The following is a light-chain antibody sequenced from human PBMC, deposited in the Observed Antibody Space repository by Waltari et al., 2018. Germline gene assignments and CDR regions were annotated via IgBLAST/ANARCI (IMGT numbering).Light chain of an antibody. Sequence: QSALTQPASASGSPCQSTTISCPGTRSPIRAFNLVSWYQQHPGEAPRLLIYEVTKRPSGISDRFSASKSGNTASLTISRLQPEDEATYYCCSFASRSIFGGGTKVTVL. CDR3: CSFASRSI. CDR1: RSPIRAFNL. CDR2: EVT. J-gene: IGLJ2*01. V-gene: IGLV2-23*02.